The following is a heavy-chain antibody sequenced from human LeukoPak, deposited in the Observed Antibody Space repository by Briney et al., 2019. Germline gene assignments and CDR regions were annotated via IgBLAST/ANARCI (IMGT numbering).Heavy chain of an antibody. V-gene: IGHV4-39*01. CDR1: GGSISSSTYC. D-gene: IGHD3-10*01. CDR3: ASHKLWGHAYFDY. J-gene: IGHJ4*02. CDR2: INYSGSN. Sequence: PSETLSLTCTVSGGSISSSTYCWGWIRQPPGEGLEWIASINYSGSNLHTPSLTSQHTISIDTSKNQISQKLASVTAADTAVYYCASHKLWGHAYFDYWGQGTLVTVSS.